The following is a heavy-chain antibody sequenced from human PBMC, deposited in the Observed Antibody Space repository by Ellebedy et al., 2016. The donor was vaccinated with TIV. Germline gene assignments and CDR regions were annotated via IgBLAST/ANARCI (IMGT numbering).Heavy chain of an antibody. CDR1: GFTFSTYA. CDR3: AKFPSVTTPGVDF. V-gene: IGHV3-23*01. Sequence: PGGSLRLSCAASGFTFSTYALTWVRQAPGRGLEWFSAIGGRGGRANYADSVRGRFTISRDNSKSTLFLYMNNLRAEDTAVYYCAKFPSVTTPGVDFWGQGTLVTVSS. J-gene: IGHJ4*02. CDR2: IGGRGGRA. D-gene: IGHD4-17*01.